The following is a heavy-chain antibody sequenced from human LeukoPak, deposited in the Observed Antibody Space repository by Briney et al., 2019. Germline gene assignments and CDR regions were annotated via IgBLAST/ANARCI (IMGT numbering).Heavy chain of an antibody. CDR1: GGTFSSYA. CDR2: IIPIFGTA. D-gene: IGHD3-9*01. CDR3: AGAEKYDILTGYARGPFDY. J-gene: IGHJ4*02. V-gene: IGHV1-69*13. Sequence: ASVKVSCKASGGTFSSYAISWVRQAPGQGLEWMGGIIPIFGTANYAQKFQGRVTITADESTSTAYMELSSLRSEDTAVYYCAGAEKYDILTGYARGPFDYWGQGTLVTVSS.